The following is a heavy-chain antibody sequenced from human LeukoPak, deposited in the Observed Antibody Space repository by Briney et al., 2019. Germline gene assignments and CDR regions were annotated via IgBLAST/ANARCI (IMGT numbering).Heavy chain of an antibody. J-gene: IGHJ4*02. V-gene: IGHV3-74*01. D-gene: IGHD6-13*01. CDR3: ARGASSSWLYYFDY. Sequence: GGSLRLSCAASGFTFSSYWMHWVRQAPGKGLVWVSRINSDGSSTSYADSVKGRFTISRDNAKNTLYLQMNRLRAEDTAVYYCARGASSSWLYYFDYWGQGTLVTVSS. CDR2: INSDGSST. CDR1: GFTFSSYW.